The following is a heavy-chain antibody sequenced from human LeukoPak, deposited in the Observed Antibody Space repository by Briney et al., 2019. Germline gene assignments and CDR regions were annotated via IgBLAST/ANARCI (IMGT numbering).Heavy chain of an antibody. V-gene: IGHV3-48*01. D-gene: IGHD1-20*01. CDR3: AGVAGAITGTFFDY. J-gene: IGHJ4*02. CDR1: GFTLSNYC. CDR2: ISSDSRTV. Sequence: PGGSLRLSCAVTGFTLSNYCMNWVRQAPGKGLEWVSYISSDSRTVYYADSVKGRFTISRDNAQNSLYLQMNSLRADDTAVYYCAGVAGAITGTFFDYWGQGTPVTVSS.